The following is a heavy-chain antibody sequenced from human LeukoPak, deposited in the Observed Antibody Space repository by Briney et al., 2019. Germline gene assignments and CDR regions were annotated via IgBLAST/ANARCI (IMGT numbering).Heavy chain of an antibody. CDR3: ARDMTDEAAAGTCFDY. J-gene: IGHJ4*02. CDR2: IFDSGST. V-gene: IGHV4-30-2*01. D-gene: IGHD6-13*01. CDR1: GGSISSGGYS. Sequence: SETLSLTCAVSGGSISSGGYSWSWIRQPPGKGLEWIGYIFDSGSTYYSPSLKSRVTISVERSRNQFSLQLSSVTAADTAVYYCARDMTDEAAAGTCFDYWGQGTLVTVSS.